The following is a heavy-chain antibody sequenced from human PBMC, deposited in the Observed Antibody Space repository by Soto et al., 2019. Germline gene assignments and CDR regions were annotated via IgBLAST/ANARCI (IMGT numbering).Heavy chain of an antibody. Sequence: ASVKVSCKASGGTFSSYAISWVRQAPGQGLEWMGGIIPIFGTANYAQKFQGRVTITADESTSTAYMELSSLRSEDTAVYYCARANYCSSTSCWYVGNNWFDPWGQGTLVTVSS. V-gene: IGHV1-69*13. CDR3: ARANYCSSTSCWYVGNNWFDP. D-gene: IGHD2-2*01. CDR1: GGTFSSYA. J-gene: IGHJ5*02. CDR2: IIPIFGTA.